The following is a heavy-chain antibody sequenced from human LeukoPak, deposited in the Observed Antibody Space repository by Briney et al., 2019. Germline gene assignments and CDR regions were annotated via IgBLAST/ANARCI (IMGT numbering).Heavy chain of an antibody. J-gene: IGHJ6*02. Sequence: PSETLSLTCTVSGGSISSYYWSWIRQPPGKGLEWIGYIYYSGSTNYNPFLKSRVTISVDTSKNQFSLKLSSVTAADTAVYYCARDRTIIAAAGSGSYYYGMDVWGQGTTVTVSS. CDR2: IYYSGST. D-gene: IGHD6-13*01. CDR1: GGSISSYY. V-gene: IGHV4-59*01. CDR3: ARDRTIIAAAGSGSYYYGMDV.